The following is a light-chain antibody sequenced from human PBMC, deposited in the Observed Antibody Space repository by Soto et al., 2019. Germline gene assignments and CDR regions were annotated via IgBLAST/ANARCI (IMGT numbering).Light chain of an antibody. CDR2: DAS. CDR1: QSVSNY. Sequence: EIVLTQSPATLSLSPGERDTLSCRASQSVSNYLAWYQQKPGQAPRLLIYDASSRATGIPDRFSGGGSGTDFTLTISRLEPEDFAVYYCQQFSSYPLTFGGGTKVAI. J-gene: IGKJ4*01. V-gene: IGKV3-11*01. CDR3: QQFSSYPLT.